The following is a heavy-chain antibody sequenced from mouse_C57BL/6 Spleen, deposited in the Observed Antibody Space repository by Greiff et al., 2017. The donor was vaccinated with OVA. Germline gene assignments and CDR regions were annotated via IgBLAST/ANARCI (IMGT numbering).Heavy chain of an antibody. CDR2: IYPSSGNT. D-gene: IGHD2-4*01. J-gene: IGHJ4*01. CDR3: ARSYDSYYAMDY. Sequence: QVQLQQSGAELARPGASVKLSCKASGYTFTSYGISWVKQRTGQGLEWIGEIYPSSGNTYYNEKFKGKATLTADNTSSTAYMELRSLTSEDSAVYFFARSYDSYYAMDYWGQGTSVTVSS. V-gene: IGHV1-81*01. CDR1: GYTFTSYG.